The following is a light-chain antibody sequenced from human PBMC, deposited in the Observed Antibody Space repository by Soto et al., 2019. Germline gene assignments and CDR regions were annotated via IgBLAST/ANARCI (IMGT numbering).Light chain of an antibody. CDR1: KLGDKY. Sequence: SYELTQPPSVSVSPGQTASITCSGDKLGDKYACWYQQKPCQSPVLVIYQDSKRPSGIPERFSGSNSGNTATLTISGTQAMDEADYYCQAWDSSTARVVFGGGTQLTVL. CDR3: QAWDSSTARVV. CDR2: QDS. V-gene: IGLV3-1*01. J-gene: IGLJ2*01.